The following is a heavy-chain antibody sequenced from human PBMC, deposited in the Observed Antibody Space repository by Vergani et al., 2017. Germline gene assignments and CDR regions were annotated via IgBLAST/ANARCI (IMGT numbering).Heavy chain of an antibody. CDR2: IYYSGST. Sequence: QVQLQESGPGLVKPSETLSLTCTVSGGSISSHYWSWIRQPPGKGLEWIGYIYYSGSTNYNPSLKSRVTISVDTSQNQFSLKLSSVTAADTAVYYCARDPTGYGWGSIGVDVWGQGTTVTVSS. D-gene: IGHD3-9*01. J-gene: IGHJ6*02. CDR1: GGSISSHY. CDR3: ARDPTGYGWGSIGVDV. V-gene: IGHV4-59*11.